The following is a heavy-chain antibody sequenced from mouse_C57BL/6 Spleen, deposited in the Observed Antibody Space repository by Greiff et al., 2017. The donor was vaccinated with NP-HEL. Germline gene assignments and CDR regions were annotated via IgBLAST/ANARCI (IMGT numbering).Heavy chain of an antibody. J-gene: IGHJ3*01. D-gene: IGHD1-1*01. CDR3: AREGYYGSSSWFAY. V-gene: IGHV1-55*01. CDR1: GYTFTSYW. CDR2: IYPGSGST. Sequence: QVQLKQPGAELVKPGASVKMSCKASGYTFTSYWITWVKQRPGQGLEWIGDIYPGSGSTNYNEKFKSKATLTVDTSSSTAYIQLSSLTSEDSAVYYCAREGYYGSSSWFAYWGQGTLVTVSA.